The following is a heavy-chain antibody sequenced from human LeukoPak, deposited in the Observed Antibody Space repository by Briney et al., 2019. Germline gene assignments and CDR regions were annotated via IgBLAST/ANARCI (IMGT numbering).Heavy chain of an antibody. Sequence: ASVTLSLMCTVSVGPHSSYYWLWIRQPPGKGLEWIGYIYYSGCTNYNPSLKSRVTISVDTSKNQFSLKLSSVSAADTVVYYCARASLWSSGWYDYWGQGTLVTVSS. CDR2: IYYSGCT. V-gene: IGHV4-59*01. D-gene: IGHD6-19*01. CDR3: ARASLWSSGWYDY. CDR1: VGPHSSYY. J-gene: IGHJ4*02.